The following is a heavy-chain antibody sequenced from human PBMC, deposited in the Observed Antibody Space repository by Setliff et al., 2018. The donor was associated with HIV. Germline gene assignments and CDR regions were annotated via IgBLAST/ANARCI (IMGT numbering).Heavy chain of an antibody. CDR3: ARGYSSSWYDS. CDR2: IYTSGST. CDR1: GDSISSSYY. J-gene: IGHJ5*01. V-gene: IGHV4-4*08. Sequence: ASETLSLTCTVSGDSISSSYYWTWIRQPPGKGLEWIGYIYTSGSTNYNPSLKNRVTISVDTSKNQFSLRLSSVTAADTAVYYCARGYSSSWYDSWGQGTLVTVS. D-gene: IGHD6-13*01.